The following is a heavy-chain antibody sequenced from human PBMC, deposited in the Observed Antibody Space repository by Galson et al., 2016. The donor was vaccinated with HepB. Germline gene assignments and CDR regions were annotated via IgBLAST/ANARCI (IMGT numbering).Heavy chain of an antibody. CDR2: INPTSGDT. CDR3: ARGSSNGDVYNIDY. J-gene: IGHJ4*02. Sequence: SVKVSCKASGNTFNSYFIHWVRQAPGQGLDWMGIINPTSGDTSYSQKFQGRVTLTRDTSTSTVYMQLSSLRSEDTALYFCARGSSNGDVYNIDYWGQGALVTVSS. CDR1: GNTFNSYF. V-gene: IGHV1-46*02. D-gene: IGHD5-24*01.